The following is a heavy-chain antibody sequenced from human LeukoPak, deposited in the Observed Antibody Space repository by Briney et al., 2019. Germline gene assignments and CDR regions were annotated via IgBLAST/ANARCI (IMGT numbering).Heavy chain of an antibody. CDR1: GGSTSSHY. V-gene: IGHV4-59*11. J-gene: IGHJ4*02. Sequence: PSETLSPTCTVSGGSTSSHYWSWIRQPPGKGLEWIGYIHHSGNTKYNPSLKSRVTISVDTSKNQFSLKLKSVTAADTAVYFCARDKGWLQFDYWGQGTLVTVSS. CDR3: ARDKGWLQFDY. D-gene: IGHD5-24*01. CDR2: IHHSGNT.